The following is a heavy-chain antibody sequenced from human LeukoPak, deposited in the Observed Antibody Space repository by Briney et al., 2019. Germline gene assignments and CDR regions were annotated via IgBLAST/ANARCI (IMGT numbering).Heavy chain of an antibody. D-gene: IGHD6-13*01. J-gene: IGHJ4*02. CDR1: GFTFSSYA. CDR2: ISGSGGST. CDR3: AKDYSRAAAGTPDY. V-gene: IGHV3-23*01. Sequence: PGGSLRLSCAASGFTFSSYAMSWVRQAPGKGLEWVSAISGSGGSTYYADSVKGRFTISRDNSKNTLYLQMNSLRAEDAAVYYCAKDYSRAAAGTPDYWGQGTLVTVSS.